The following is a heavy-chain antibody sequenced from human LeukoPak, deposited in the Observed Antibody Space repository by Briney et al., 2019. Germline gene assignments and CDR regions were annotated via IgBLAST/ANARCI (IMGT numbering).Heavy chain of an antibody. CDR2: ISASGGRT. J-gene: IGHJ6*02. D-gene: IGHD3-22*01. Sequence: GGSLRLSCAASGFTFSSSAMSWVRQVPGKGLEWVSGISASGGRTYYADSVKGRFTISRDNSKNTLYLQMNSLRAEDTAVYYCARDTSHYYDSSGYLYYYYGMDVWGQGTTVTVSS. CDR1: GFTFSSSA. V-gene: IGHV3-23*01. CDR3: ARDTSHYYDSSGYLYYYYGMDV.